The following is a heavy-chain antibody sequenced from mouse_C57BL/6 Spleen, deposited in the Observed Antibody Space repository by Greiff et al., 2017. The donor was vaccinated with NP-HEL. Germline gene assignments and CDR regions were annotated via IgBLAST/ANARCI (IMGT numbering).Heavy chain of an antibody. J-gene: IGHJ3*01. CDR1: GFTFSSYA. Sequence: EVMLVESGGGLVKPGGSLKLSCAASGFTFSSYAMSWVRQTPEKRLEWVATISDGGSYTYYPDNVKGRFTISRDNAKNNLYLQMSHLKSEDTAMYCCARDYYGSSYWFAYWGQGTLVTVAA. CDR2: ISDGGSYT. V-gene: IGHV5-4*01. CDR3: ARDYYGSSYWFAY. D-gene: IGHD1-1*01.